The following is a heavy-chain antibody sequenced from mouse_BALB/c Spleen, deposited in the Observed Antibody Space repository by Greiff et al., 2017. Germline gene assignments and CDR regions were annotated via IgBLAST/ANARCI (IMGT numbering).Heavy chain of an antibody. CDR3: ARGGSTMITTNWFAY. Sequence: EVQLVESGGGLVKPGGSLKLSCAASGFTFSSYAMSWVRQTPEKRLEWVASISSGGSTYYPDSVKGRFTISRDNARNILYLQMSSLRSEDTAMYYCARGGSTMITTNWFAYWGQGTLVTVSA. CDR2: ISSGGST. J-gene: IGHJ3*01. V-gene: IGHV5-6-5*01. D-gene: IGHD2-4*01. CDR1: GFTFSSYA.